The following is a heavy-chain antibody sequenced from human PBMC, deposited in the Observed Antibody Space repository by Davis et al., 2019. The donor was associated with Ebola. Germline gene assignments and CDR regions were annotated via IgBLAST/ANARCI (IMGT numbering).Heavy chain of an antibody. CDR3: ARDHFTAAAGISGMDV. V-gene: IGHV1-8*01. J-gene: IGHJ6*02. CDR2: MNPNSGNT. CDR1: GYTFTSYD. Sequence: ASVEVSCKASGYTFTSYDINWVRQAPGQGLEWMGWMNPNSGNTGYAQKFQGRVTMTTDTSTSTAYMELRSLRSDDTAVYYCARDHFTAAAGISGMDVWGQGTTVTVSS. D-gene: IGHD6-13*01.